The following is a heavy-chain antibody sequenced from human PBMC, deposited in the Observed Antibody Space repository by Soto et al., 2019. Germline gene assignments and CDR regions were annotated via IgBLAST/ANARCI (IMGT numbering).Heavy chain of an antibody. CDR3: ARPFSSSWYRWFDP. Sequence: AGGSLRLSCAASGFTFSDYYMSWIRQAPGKGLEWVSYISSSGSTIYYADSVRGRFTISRDNTKNSLYLQMNSLRAEGTAVYYCARPFSSSWYRWFDPWGQGTLVTVS. CDR2: ISSSGSTI. CDR1: GFTFSDYY. D-gene: IGHD6-13*01. J-gene: IGHJ5*02. V-gene: IGHV3-11*01.